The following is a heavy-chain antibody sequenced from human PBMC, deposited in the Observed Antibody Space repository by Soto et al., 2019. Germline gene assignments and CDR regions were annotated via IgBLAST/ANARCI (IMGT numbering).Heavy chain of an antibody. CDR3: AGDSMTTGNKNFDY. J-gene: IGHJ4*01. V-gene: IGHV1-18*01. D-gene: IGHD3-10*01. CDR1: GYTFTSYG. Sequence: ASVKVSCKASGYTFTSYGISWVRQAPGQGLERMGWISAYNGNTNYAQKLQGRVTMTTDTSTSTAYMELRSLRSDDTAVFFFAGDSMTTGNKNFDYWGQGTLVTVSS. CDR2: ISAYNGNT.